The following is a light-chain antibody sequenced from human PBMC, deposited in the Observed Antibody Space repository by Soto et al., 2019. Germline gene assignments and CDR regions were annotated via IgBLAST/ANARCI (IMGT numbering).Light chain of an antibody. J-gene: IGKJ1*01. CDR3: QQYNSYSRT. Sequence: DIQMTQSPSSLSASVGDRVTITCRASQRISSWLAWYQQKPGKAPKLLIYDASSLESGVPSRFSGSGSGTEFTLTISSLQPDDFATYYCQQYNSYSRTFGQGTKVDI. V-gene: IGKV1-5*01. CDR1: QRISSW. CDR2: DAS.